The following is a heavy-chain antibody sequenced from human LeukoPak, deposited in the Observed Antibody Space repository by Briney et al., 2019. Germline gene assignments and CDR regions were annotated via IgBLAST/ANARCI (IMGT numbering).Heavy chain of an antibody. Sequence: RSLRLSCAASGFTFSSYAMHWVRQAPGKGLEWVAVISYDGSNKYYADSVKGRFTISRDNSKNTLYLQMNSLRAEDTAVYCCARDEYNLHFDWLGVVDYWGQGTLVTVSS. CDR2: ISYDGSNK. D-gene: IGHD3-9*01. J-gene: IGHJ4*02. V-gene: IGHV3-30-3*01. CDR1: GFTFSSYA. CDR3: ARDEYNLHFDWLGVVDY.